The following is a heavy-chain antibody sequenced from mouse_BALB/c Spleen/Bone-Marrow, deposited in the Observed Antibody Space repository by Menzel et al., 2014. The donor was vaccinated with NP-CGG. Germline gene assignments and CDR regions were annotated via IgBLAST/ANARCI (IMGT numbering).Heavy chain of an antibody. V-gene: IGHV5-9-2*01. Sequence: EVKLVESGGGLVKPGGSLKLSCAASGFTLXSYGMSWVRQTPEKRLEWVATISGGGSDTYYLDSVKGRFTISRDNAKNNLYLQMSSLRSEDTALYYCASITTVTYWGQGTLVTVSA. CDR2: ISGGGSDT. CDR3: ASITTVTY. J-gene: IGHJ3*01. D-gene: IGHD1-1*01. CDR1: GFTLXSYG.